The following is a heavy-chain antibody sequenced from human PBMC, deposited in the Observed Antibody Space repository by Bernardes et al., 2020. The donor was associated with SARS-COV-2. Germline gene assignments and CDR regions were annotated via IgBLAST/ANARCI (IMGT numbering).Heavy chain of an antibody. Sequence: SETLSLTCTVSGGSISSSSYYWGWILQPPGKGLEWIGSIYYSGSTYYNPSLKSRVTISVDTSKNQFSLKLSSVTAADTAVYYCARLVLSGDYFDYWGQGTLVTVSS. D-gene: IGHD3-10*01. CDR3: ARLVLSGDYFDY. J-gene: IGHJ4*02. CDR1: GGSISSSSYY. CDR2: IYYSGST. V-gene: IGHV4-39*01.